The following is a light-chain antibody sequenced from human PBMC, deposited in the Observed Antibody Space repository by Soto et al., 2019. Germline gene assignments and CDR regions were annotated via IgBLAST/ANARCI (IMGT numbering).Light chain of an antibody. V-gene: IGKV3-20*01. CDR2: GTS. CDR1: QSVPSNY. CDR3: QYYGSPSWT. Sequence: EMVLTQSPGTLSLSPGERATLSCRASQSVPSNYLAWYQQRPGQAPRLLIFGTSSRATGIPDKFSGSGSGTDFTLTITRLEPDDFAEYYCQYYGSPSWTFGQGTKVEIK. J-gene: IGKJ1*01.